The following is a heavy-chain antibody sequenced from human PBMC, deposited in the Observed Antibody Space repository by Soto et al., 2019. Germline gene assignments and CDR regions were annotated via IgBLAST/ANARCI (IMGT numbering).Heavy chain of an antibody. Sequence: EVQLVESGGGLIQPGGSLRLSCAVSGFTVSNNYMSWVRQAPGKGLEGVSVIYSGGYTAYGDPVKGRFPLSRENSKNPLFSQMKSPRAADPAVYYCATQPGGGGYWGQGTLVTVSS. CDR1: GFTVSNNY. J-gene: IGHJ4*02. D-gene: IGHD3-10*01. CDR2: IYSGGYT. V-gene: IGHV3-53*01. CDR3: ATQPGGGGY.